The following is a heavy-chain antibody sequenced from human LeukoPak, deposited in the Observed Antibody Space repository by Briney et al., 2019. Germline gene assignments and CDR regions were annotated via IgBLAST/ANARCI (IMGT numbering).Heavy chain of an antibody. V-gene: IGHV3-21*01. J-gene: IGHJ4*02. CDR1: GFSFGDYA. CDR2: ISSSSSYI. CDR3: ARGWLSPIDY. Sequence: GGSLRLSCTASGFSFGDYAMSWVRQAPGKGLEWVSSISSSSSYIYYADSVKGRFTISRDNAKNSLYLQMNSLRAEDTAVYYCARGWLSPIDYWGQGTLVTVSS. D-gene: IGHD3-22*01.